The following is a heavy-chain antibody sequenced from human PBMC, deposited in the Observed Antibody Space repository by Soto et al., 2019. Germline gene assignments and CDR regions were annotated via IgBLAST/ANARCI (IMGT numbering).Heavy chain of an antibody. J-gene: IGHJ5*02. Sequence: ESLRLSCAASGSTFSSYSMNWVRQAPGKGLEWVSSISSSSSYIYYADSVKGRFTISRDNAKNSLYLQMNSLRAEDTAVYYCARDRYSSSWYWFDPWGQGTLVTVSS. CDR1: GSTFSSYS. CDR3: ARDRYSSSWYWFDP. D-gene: IGHD6-13*01. CDR2: ISSSSSYI. V-gene: IGHV3-21*01.